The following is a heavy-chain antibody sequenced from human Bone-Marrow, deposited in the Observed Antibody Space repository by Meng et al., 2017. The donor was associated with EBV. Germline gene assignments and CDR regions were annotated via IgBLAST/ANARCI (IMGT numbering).Heavy chain of an antibody. J-gene: IGHJ4*02. V-gene: IGHV7-4-1*02. D-gene: IGHD6-19*01. CDR3: AREDVTVAGFFDF. Sequence: QVQVVQSGSELKKPAASMKCYCKASGYTLSRYAMNWVRQAPGQGLEWMGWINTGTENPTYAQSFKGRFVFSLDKSANTAYLQINSLRAEDTAVYFCAREDVTVAGFFDFWGQGTQVTVSS. CDR1: GYTLSRYA. CDR2: INTGTENP.